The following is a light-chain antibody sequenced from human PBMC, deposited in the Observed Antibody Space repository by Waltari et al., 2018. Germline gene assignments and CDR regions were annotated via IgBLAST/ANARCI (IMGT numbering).Light chain of an antibody. V-gene: IGKV3-20*01. CDR3: QHYVNLPVT. Sequence: EIVLTPSPGTLSLSLGERATRSCRASQSVSRALAWYQQKPGQAPRLLIYAASTRATGVPDRFSGSGSGTDFSLTISRLDPEDFAVYYCQHYVNLPVTFGQGTKVEI. CDR2: AAS. J-gene: IGKJ1*01. CDR1: QSVSRA.